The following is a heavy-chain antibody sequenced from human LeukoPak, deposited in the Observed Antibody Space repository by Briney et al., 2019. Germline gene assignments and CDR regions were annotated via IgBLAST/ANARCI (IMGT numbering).Heavy chain of an antibody. CDR3: AKDYYGSGSYDAYFDY. CDR2: ISSSSSYI. CDR1: GFTFSSYS. J-gene: IGHJ4*02. D-gene: IGHD3-10*01. V-gene: IGHV3-21*01. Sequence: GGSLRLSCAASGFTFSSYSMNWVRRAPGKGLEWVSSISSSSSYIYYADSVKGRFTISRDNAKNSLYLQMNSLRAEDTAVYYCAKDYYGSGSYDAYFDYWGQGTLVTVSS.